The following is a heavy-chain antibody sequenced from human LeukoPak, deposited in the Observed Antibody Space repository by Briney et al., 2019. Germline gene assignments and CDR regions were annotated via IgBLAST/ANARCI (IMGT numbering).Heavy chain of an antibody. V-gene: IGHV1-46*01. Sequence: ASVKVSCKASGYTFTSYYMHWVRQAPGQGLEWMGIINPSGGSTSYAQKFQGRVTMTTDTSTSTAYMELRSLRSDDTAVYYCARVFSSGYYYDYWGQGTLVTVSS. CDR2: INPSGGST. D-gene: IGHD3-22*01. CDR1: GYTFTSYY. J-gene: IGHJ4*02. CDR3: ARVFSSGYYYDY.